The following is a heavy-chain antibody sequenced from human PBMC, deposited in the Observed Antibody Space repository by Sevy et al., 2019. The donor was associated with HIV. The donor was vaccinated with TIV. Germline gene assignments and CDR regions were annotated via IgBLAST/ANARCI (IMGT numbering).Heavy chain of an antibody. J-gene: IGHJ4*02. CDR3: ARDGQRDYYDSSGYYYYFDY. CDR1: GFTFSSYA. CDR2: ISYDGSNK. D-gene: IGHD3-22*01. Sequence: GGSLRLSCAASGFTFSSYAMHWVRQAPGKGLEWVAVISYDGSNKYYADSGKGRFTISRDNSKNTLYLQMNSLRAEDTAMYYCARDGQRDYYDSSGYYYYFDYWGQGTLVTVSS. V-gene: IGHV3-30-3*01.